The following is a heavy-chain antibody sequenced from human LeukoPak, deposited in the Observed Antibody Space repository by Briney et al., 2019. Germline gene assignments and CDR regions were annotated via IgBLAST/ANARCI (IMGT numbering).Heavy chain of an antibody. D-gene: IGHD3-10*01. CDR1: GFTFNSYW. J-gene: IGHJ5*02. CDR2: INSDGSST. Sequence: PGGSLRLSCAASGFTFNSYWMHWVRQAPGKGLVWVSRINSDGSSTSYADSVKGRFTISRDNAKNTLYLQMNSLRAEDTAVYYCARDTVLWFGESYDPYNWFDPWGQGTLVTVSS. V-gene: IGHV3-74*01. CDR3: ARDTVLWFGESYDPYNWFDP.